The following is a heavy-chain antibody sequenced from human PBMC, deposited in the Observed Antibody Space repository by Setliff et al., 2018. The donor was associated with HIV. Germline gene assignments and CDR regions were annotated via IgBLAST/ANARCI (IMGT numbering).Heavy chain of an antibody. CDR3: ARRIDDSGSFPDKNWFDT. V-gene: IGHV4-34*01. D-gene: IGHD3-10*01. J-gene: IGHJ5*02. CDR2: INHSGST. Sequence: SETLSLTCAVYGGSFSGYYWSWIRQPPGKGLEWIGEINHSGSTNYIPSLKSRVTISVDTSKNQFSLKLSSATAADTAVYYCARRIDDSGSFPDKNWFDTWGQGSLVTVS. CDR1: GGSFSGYY.